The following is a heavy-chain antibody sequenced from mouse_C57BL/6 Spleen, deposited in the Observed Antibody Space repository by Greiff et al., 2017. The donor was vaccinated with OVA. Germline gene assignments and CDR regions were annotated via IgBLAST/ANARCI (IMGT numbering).Heavy chain of an antibody. CDR3: ARFYSAMDY. CDR1: GYTFTSYT. Sequence: QVQLQQSGAELARPGASVKMSCKASGYTFTSYTLHWVKQRPGQGLEWIGYLTPSSGYTKYNQKFKDKATLTADKSSSTAYMQLSSLTSEDSAVNYCARFYSAMDYWGQGTSVTVSS. V-gene: IGHV1-4*01. J-gene: IGHJ4*01. CDR2: LTPSSGYT.